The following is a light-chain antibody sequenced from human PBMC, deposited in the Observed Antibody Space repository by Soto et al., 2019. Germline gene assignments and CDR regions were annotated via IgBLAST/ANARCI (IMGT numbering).Light chain of an antibody. CDR2: ATN. CDR3: QSYDSSLNGWV. J-gene: IGLJ3*02. V-gene: IGLV1-40*01. Sequence: QSVLTQPPSVSGAPGQRVTLSCTGSSSNIGAAYDVNWYQQLPGTAPKLLIYATNNRPSGVPDRFSGFKYGTSASLAITRLQAEDEADYYCQSYDSSLNGWVFGGGTKLTVL. CDR1: SSNIGAAYD.